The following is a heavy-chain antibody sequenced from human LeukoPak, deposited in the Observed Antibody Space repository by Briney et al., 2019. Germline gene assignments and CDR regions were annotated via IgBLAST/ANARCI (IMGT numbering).Heavy chain of an antibody. Sequence: GGSLRLSCAASGFTFSSYAMSWVRQAPGKGLEWVSAISGSGGSTYYADSVKGRFTISRDNTKNSLNLQMDSLRAEDTAVYYCARDVGYHQFDHWGQGTLVTVSS. CDR3: ARDVGYHQFDH. D-gene: IGHD5-18*01. V-gene: IGHV3-23*01. CDR2: ISGSGGST. J-gene: IGHJ4*02. CDR1: GFTFSSYA.